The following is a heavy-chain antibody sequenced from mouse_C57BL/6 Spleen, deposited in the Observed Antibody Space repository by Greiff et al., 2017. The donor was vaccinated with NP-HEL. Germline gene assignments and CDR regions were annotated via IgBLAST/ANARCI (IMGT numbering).Heavy chain of an antibody. CDR3: ARDYDGYFDV. D-gene: IGHD2-3*01. Sequence: DVKLVESEGGLVQPGSSMKLSCTASGFTFSDYYMAWVRQVPEKGLEWVANINYDGSSTYYLDSLKSRFIISRDNAKNILYLQMSSLKSEDTATYYCARDYDGYFDVWGTGTTVTVSS. V-gene: IGHV5-16*01. CDR1: GFTFSDYY. J-gene: IGHJ1*03. CDR2: INYDGSST.